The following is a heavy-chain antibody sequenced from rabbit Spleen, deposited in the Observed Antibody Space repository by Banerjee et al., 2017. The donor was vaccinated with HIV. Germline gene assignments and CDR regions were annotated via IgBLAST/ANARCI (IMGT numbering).Heavy chain of an antibody. CDR1: GFSFSSVYW. Sequence: QSLEESGGDLVKPGASLTLTCTASGFSFSSVYWIYWVRQAPGKGLEWIGTIYAGSTGSTYYASWARGRFTVSKASSTTVTLQMTSLTAADTATYFCARDFDFWGPGTLVT. V-gene: IGHV1S40*01. J-gene: IGHJ4*01. CDR2: IYAGSTGST. CDR3: ARDFDF.